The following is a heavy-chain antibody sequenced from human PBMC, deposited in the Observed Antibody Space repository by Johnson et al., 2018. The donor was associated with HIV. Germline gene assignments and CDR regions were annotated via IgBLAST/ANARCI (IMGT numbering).Heavy chain of an antibody. CDR3: ARGYILTGYSGVFDM. Sequence: QVQLVESGGGVVQPGRSLRLSCAASGFTVSSNYMSWVRQAPGKGLEWVAVISYDGSNKYYADSVKGRFTISRDNSNNTVYLQMHSLRGEDTAVYYCARGYILTGYSGVFDMWGQGTMVTVSS. CDR2: ISYDGSNK. V-gene: IGHV3-30*14. D-gene: IGHD3-9*01. J-gene: IGHJ3*02. CDR1: GFTVSSNY.